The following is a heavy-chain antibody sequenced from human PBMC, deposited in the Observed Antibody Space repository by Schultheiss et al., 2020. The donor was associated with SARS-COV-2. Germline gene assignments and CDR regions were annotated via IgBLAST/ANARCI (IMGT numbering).Heavy chain of an antibody. Sequence: GGSLRLSCAASGFTFSSYGMHWVRQAPGKGLEWVAVIWYDGSNKYYADSVKGRFTISRDNSKNTLYLQMNSLRAEDTAVYYCARAGDIVVVVAAIHYWGQGTLVTVSS. V-gene: IGHV3-33*01. CDR2: IWYDGSNK. CDR1: GFTFSSYG. CDR3: ARAGDIVVVVAAIHY. J-gene: IGHJ4*02. D-gene: IGHD2-15*01.